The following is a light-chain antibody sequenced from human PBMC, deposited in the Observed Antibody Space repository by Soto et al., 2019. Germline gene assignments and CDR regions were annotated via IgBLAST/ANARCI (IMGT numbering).Light chain of an antibody. J-gene: IGKJ1*01. CDR2: DAS. CDR1: QGISRS. CDR3: QQSSSTPRT. V-gene: IGKV1-39*01. Sequence: DIQMTQSPSSLSASVGDRVTITCRASQGISRSLNWYQQKPGKAPKLLIYDASNLISGVPARFSGGGSGTEFTLTIRSLQREDFATYYCQQSSSTPRTFGQGTKVEVK.